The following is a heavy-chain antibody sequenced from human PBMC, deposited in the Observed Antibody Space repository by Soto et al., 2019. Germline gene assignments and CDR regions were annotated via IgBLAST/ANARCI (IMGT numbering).Heavy chain of an antibody. V-gene: IGHV4-30-2*01. Sequence: SETLSLTCAVSGASISSGDYSWSWVRQPPGKGLEWIGHIHHGGTPYYKASLKSRVTISQDRSKNQFSLSLSSVTAADTAMYFCARVAYSGFDYFFDSWGQGILVTVS. CDR1: GASISSGDYS. D-gene: IGHD5-12*01. CDR2: IHHGGTP. J-gene: IGHJ4*02. CDR3: ARVAYSGFDYFFDS.